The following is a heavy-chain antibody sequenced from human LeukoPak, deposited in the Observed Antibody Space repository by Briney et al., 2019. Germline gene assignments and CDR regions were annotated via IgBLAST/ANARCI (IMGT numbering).Heavy chain of an antibody. CDR1: GFTFSSYG. Sequence: GGSLRLSCAASGFTFSSYGMHWVRQAPGKGLEWVAVIWYDGSNKCYADSVKGRFTISRDNSKNTLYLQMNSLRAEDTAVYYCATGEQWLVDYWGQGTLVTVSS. J-gene: IGHJ4*02. CDR3: ATGEQWLVDY. V-gene: IGHV3-33*01. CDR2: IWYDGSNK. D-gene: IGHD6-19*01.